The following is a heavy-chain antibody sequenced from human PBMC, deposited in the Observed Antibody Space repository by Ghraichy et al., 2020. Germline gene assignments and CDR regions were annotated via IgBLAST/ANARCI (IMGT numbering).Heavy chain of an antibody. V-gene: IGHV4-59*08. Sequence: SETLSLTCTLSGGSISGYYGTWIRQSPGKGLEWIGYRFYTGSPIYNPSLKSRVTISVDTSKNQFSLQMKSVTAADTGVYYCARYTTRDNWFDPWGQGILVTVSA. CDR3: ARYTTRDNWFDP. CDR2: RFYTGSP. CDR1: GGSISGYY. J-gene: IGHJ5*02. D-gene: IGHD1-26*01.